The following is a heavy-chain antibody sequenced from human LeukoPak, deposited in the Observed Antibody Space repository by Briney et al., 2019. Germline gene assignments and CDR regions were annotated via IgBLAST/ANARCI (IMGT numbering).Heavy chain of an antibody. V-gene: IGHV4-34*01. J-gene: IGHJ4*02. CDR1: GGSFSGYY. D-gene: IGHD6-6*01. CDR2: INHSGST. Sequence: SETLSLTCAVYGGSFSGYYWSWIRQPPGKGLEWIGEINHSGSTNYNPSLKSRVTISVDTSKNQFSLKLSSVTAADTAMYFCARDRYSSSSAVDYWGQGTLVTVSS. CDR3: ARDRYSSSSAVDY.